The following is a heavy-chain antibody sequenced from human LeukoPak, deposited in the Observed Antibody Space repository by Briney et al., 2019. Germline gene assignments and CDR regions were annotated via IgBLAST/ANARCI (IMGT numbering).Heavy chain of an antibody. CDR3: AKEVPCSSTSCFSPALDY. Sequence: GALRLSCATSGFTFSTYSMSWVRQAPGKGLEWVSAISSSAASTYHADSVKGRFTIPRDNSKNTLYLQMNSLRAEDTALYYCAKEVPCSSTSCFSPALDYWGQGTLVTVSS. CDR2: ISSSAAST. D-gene: IGHD2-2*01. V-gene: IGHV3-23*01. J-gene: IGHJ4*02. CDR1: GFTFSTYS.